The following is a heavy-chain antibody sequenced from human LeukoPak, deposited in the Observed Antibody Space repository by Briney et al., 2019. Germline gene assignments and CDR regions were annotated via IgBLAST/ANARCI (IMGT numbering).Heavy chain of an antibody. Sequence: GGSLRLSCAASGFTFSSYAMHWVRQAPGRGLEWVAVISYDESNKYYADSVKGRFTISRDNSKNTLYLQMNRLGAEDTAVYYCARGGGGNSDFLTTYTGASLSFDYWGQGALVTVSS. V-gene: IGHV3-30*04. D-gene: IGHD3-9*01. CDR2: ISYDESNK. CDR3: ARGGGGNSDFLTTYTGASLSFDY. CDR1: GFTFSSYA. J-gene: IGHJ4*02.